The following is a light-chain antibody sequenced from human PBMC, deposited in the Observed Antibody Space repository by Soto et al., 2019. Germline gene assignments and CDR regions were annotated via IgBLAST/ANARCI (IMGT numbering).Light chain of an antibody. CDR2: GAS. Sequence: EIALTQSPGTLSFSPGERATLSCRASQSVSSSYLAWYQQKPGQAPRLLIYGASSRATGIPDRFSGSGSGTDFTLTISRLEPEDFAVYYCQQYGSTKAYTFGQGTKVDIK. CDR3: QQYGSTKAYT. V-gene: IGKV3-20*01. J-gene: IGKJ2*01. CDR1: QSVSSSY.